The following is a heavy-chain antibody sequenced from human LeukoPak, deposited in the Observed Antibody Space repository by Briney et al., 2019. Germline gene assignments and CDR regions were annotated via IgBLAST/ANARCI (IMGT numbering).Heavy chain of an antibody. CDR1: GGTFSSYA. CDR2: IIPTFGTA. D-gene: IGHD1-26*01. J-gene: IGHJ3*02. CDR3: ATSGSLRHAFDI. Sequence: ASVKVSCKASGGTFSSYAISWVRQAPGQGLEWMGRIIPTFGTANYAQKFQGRVTITTDESTSTAYMELSSLRSEDTAVYYCATSGSLRHAFDIWGQGTMVTVSS. V-gene: IGHV1-69*05.